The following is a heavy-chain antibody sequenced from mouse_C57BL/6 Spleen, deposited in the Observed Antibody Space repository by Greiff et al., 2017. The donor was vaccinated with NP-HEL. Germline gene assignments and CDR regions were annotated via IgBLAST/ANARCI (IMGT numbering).Heavy chain of an antibody. D-gene: IGHD2-1*01. V-gene: IGHV1-64*01. CDR3: ARGDYGNYENFDY. CDR2: IHPNSGST. CDR1: GYTFTSYW. Sequence: QVQLQQPGAELVKPGASVKLSCKASGYTFTSYWMHWVKQRPGQGLEWIGMIHPNSGSTNYNEKFKSKATRTVDKSSRTAYMQLSSLTSEDSAVYYCARGDYGNYENFDYWGQGTTLTVSS. J-gene: IGHJ2*01.